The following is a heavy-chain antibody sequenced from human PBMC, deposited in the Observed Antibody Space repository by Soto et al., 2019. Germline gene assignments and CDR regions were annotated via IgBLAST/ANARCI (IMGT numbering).Heavy chain of an antibody. CDR1: GYSFTSYW. Sequence: GESLKISCKGSGYSFTSYWISWVRQMPGKGLEWMGRIDPSDSYTNYSPSFQGHVTISADKSISTAYLQWSGLKASDTAMYYCARPGGYSSSRFSHYYYYDGMDVWGQGTTVTVSS. D-gene: IGHD6-6*01. V-gene: IGHV5-10-1*01. J-gene: IGHJ6*02. CDR2: IDPSDSYT. CDR3: ARPGGYSSSRFSHYYYYDGMDV.